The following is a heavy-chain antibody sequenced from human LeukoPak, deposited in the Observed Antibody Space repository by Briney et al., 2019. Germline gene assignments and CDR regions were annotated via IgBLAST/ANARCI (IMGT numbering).Heavy chain of an antibody. V-gene: IGHV3-66*01. Sequence: GGSLRLSCAASGFTVSSNYMSWVRQAPGKGLEWVSVIYSGGSTYYADSVKGRFTISRDNSKNTLYLQMNSLRAEDTAVYYCARELTDGDILTGGLDYWGQGTLVTVSS. J-gene: IGHJ4*02. CDR1: GFTVSSNY. D-gene: IGHD3-9*01. CDR2: IYSGGST. CDR3: ARELTDGDILTGGLDY.